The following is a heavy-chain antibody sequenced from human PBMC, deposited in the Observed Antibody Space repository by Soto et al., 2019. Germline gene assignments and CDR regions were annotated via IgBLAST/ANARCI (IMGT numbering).Heavy chain of an antibody. CDR1: RFTFSSYV. J-gene: IGHJ6*02. Sequence: GGSLRLYYAASRFTFSSYVMYWVRQAPGKGLEWVAVISYDGSNKYYADSVKGRFTVSRDNSKNTLYLQMNSLRAEDTAVYYCSRVTGYCSSPSCRAPRYYYYATDVWGQGSTVTV. V-gene: IGHV3-30-3*01. CDR2: ISYDGSNK. CDR3: SRVTGYCSSPSCRAPRYYYYATDV. D-gene: IGHD2-2*01.